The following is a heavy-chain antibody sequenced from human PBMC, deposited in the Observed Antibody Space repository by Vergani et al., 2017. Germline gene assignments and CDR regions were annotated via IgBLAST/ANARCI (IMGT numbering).Heavy chain of an antibody. D-gene: IGHD3-3*01. CDR3: ARDNVTYYEFWSGYYTYFQH. V-gene: IGHV1-18*04. CDR1: GYTFTSYG. CDR2: ISAYNGNT. J-gene: IGHJ1*01. Sequence: QVQLVQSGAEVKKPGASVKVSCKASGYTFTSYGITWVRQAPGQGLEWMGWISAYNGNTHYAQKLQGRVTMTTDTSTSTAYMELRSLRSDDTAVYYCARDNVTYYEFWSGYYTYFQHWGQGTLVTVSS.